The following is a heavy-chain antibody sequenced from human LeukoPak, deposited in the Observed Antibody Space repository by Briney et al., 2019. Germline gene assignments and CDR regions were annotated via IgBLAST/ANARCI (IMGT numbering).Heavy chain of an antibody. D-gene: IGHD4/OR15-4a*01. Sequence: GGSLRLSCAASGFTFSSYAMHWVRQAPGKGLEWVAVISYDGSNKYYADSVKGRFTISRDNSKNTPYLQMNSLRAEDTAVYYCASLRTMWGQGTLVTVSS. CDR2: ISYDGSNK. CDR1: GFTFSSYA. CDR3: ASLRTM. J-gene: IGHJ4*02. V-gene: IGHV3-30-3*01.